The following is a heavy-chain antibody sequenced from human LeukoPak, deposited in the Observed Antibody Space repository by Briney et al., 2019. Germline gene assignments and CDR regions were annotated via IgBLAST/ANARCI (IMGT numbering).Heavy chain of an antibody. CDR3: AKSGGYATTGGAFDI. CDR1: GFTFSSYE. D-gene: IGHD5-12*01. CDR2: ISSSGSTI. Sequence: PGGSLRLSCAASGFTFSSYEMNWVRQAPGKGLEWVSYISSSGSTIYYADSVKGRFTISRDNAKNSLYLQMNSLRAEDTAVYYCAKSGGYATTGGAFDIWGQGTMVTVSS. J-gene: IGHJ3*02. V-gene: IGHV3-48*03.